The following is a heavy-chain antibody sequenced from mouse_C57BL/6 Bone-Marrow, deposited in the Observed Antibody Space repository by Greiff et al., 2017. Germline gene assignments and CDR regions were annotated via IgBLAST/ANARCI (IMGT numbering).Heavy chain of an antibody. Sequence: VQLQQPGAELVRPGTSVKLSCKASGYTFTSYWMHWVKQRPGQGLEWIGVIDPSDSYTNYNQKFKGKATLTVDTSSRTAYMKLSSLTSEDSAVYYCARGGFYYYGSSPYYYAMDYWGQGTSVTVSS. V-gene: IGHV1-59*01. CDR2: IDPSDSYT. CDR1: GYTFTSYW. D-gene: IGHD1-1*01. J-gene: IGHJ4*01. CDR3: ARGGFYYYGSSPYYYAMDY.